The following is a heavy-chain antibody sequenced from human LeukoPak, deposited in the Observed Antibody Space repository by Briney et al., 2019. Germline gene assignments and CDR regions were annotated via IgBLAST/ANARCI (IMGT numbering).Heavy chain of an antibody. D-gene: IGHD3-16*02. CDR3: ARGGRDYDYVWGSYRYRSYFAY. Sequence: SPSETLSLTCTVSGGSISSSNYYWGWIRQPAGKGLECIGRIFTSGSTNYNPSLKSRVTISVDTSKNQFSLKLSSLTAADTAVYYCARGGRDYDYVWGSYRYRSYFAYWGRGTLVTVSS. V-gene: IGHV4-61*02. CDR2: IFTSGST. J-gene: IGHJ4*02. CDR1: GGSISSSNYY.